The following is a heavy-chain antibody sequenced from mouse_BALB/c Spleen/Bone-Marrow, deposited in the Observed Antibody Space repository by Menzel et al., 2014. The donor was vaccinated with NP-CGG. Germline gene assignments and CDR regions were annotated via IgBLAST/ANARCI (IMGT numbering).Heavy chain of an antibody. CDR1: GFSFNSYG. J-gene: IGHJ3*01. Sequence: EVKVVESGGGLVKSGGSLKLSCAASGFSFNSYGMSWVRQTPEKRLEWVATISGGGSYTFYPDSVKGRFTISRDNAKNNLYLQLSSLRSEDTALYYCARHAYYDQTEVSFVYWGQGTLVPVSA. CDR2: ISGGGSYT. V-gene: IGHV5-9-2*01. CDR3: ARHAYYDQTEVSFVY. D-gene: IGHD2-4*01.